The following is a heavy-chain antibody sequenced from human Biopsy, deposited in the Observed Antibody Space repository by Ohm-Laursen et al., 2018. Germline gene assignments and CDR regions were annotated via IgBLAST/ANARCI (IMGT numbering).Heavy chain of an antibody. CDR1: GASMTDYF. CDR3: AGSRGHYFNGLDV. J-gene: IGHJ6*02. D-gene: IGHD3-10*01. V-gene: IGHV4-4*07. Sequence: SETLSLTCSVSGASMTDYFWSWIWQPAGKGLEWIGRAYPSGTTYYNPSLKGRVTISIDASKNQLSLKVTPVTAADTAVFYCAGSRGHYFNGLDVWGQGTTVIVSS. CDR2: AYPSGTT.